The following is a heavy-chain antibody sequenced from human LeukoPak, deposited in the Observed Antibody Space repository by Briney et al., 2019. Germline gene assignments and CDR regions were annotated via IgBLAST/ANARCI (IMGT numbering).Heavy chain of an antibody. V-gene: IGHV5-51*01. Sequence: GESLKISCKGSGYSFPSYWIGWVRQMPGKGVEWMGIIYPVDSDTRYSPSFQGQVTISANKSISTAYLQWSSLKASDTAMYYCARPGQLGEYTPYYFDYWGQGTLVTVSS. J-gene: IGHJ4*02. CDR1: GYSFPSYW. CDR2: IYPVDSDT. D-gene: IGHD7-27*01. CDR3: ARPGQLGEYTPYYFDY.